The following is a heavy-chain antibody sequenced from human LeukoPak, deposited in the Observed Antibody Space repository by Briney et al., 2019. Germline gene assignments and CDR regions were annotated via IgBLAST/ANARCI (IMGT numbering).Heavy chain of an antibody. CDR3: ARAGALPTSYYYYYYMDV. V-gene: IGHV3-20*04. Sequence: GGSLRLSCAASGFTFDDYGMSWVRQAPGKGLEWVSDINWNGGSTGYADSVKGRFTISRNNAKNSLYLQMNSLRAEDTALYYCARAGALPTSYYYYYYMDVWGKGTTVTVSS. CDR2: INWNGGST. J-gene: IGHJ6*03. D-gene: IGHD1-26*01. CDR1: GFTFDDYG.